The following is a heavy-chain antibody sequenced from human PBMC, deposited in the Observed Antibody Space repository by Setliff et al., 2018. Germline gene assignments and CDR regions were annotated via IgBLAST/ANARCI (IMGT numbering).Heavy chain of an antibody. D-gene: IGHD3-10*01. CDR2: IHETGKT. CDR3: ARHTPNGAVGDFDF. CDR1: GDSIDRYY. Sequence: SETLSLTCTVSGDSIDRYYWSWIRQPPGRGLEWIAYIHETGKTNPNPSLKSRVTISLDTTRNQFSLKLTSVTAADTAMYYCARHTPNGAVGDFDFWGQGTLVTVSS. J-gene: IGHJ4*02. V-gene: IGHV4-59*08.